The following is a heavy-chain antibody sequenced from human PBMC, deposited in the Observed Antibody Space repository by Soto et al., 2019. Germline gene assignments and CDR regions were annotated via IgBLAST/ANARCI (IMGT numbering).Heavy chain of an antibody. CDR2: IWYDGSNK. Sequence: SLRLSCAASGFTFSSYGMHWVRQAPGKGLEWVAVIWYDGSNKYYADSVKGRFTISRDNSKNTLYLQMNSLRAEDTAVYYCARTTTPLYYYYGMDVWGQGTTVTVSS. D-gene: IGHD4-17*01. CDR1: GFTFSSYG. CDR3: ARTTTPLYYYYGMDV. J-gene: IGHJ6*02. V-gene: IGHV3-33*01.